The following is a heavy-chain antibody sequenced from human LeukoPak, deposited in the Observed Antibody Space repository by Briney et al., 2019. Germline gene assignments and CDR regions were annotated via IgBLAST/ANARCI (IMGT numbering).Heavy chain of an antibody. CDR2: IHYSGST. CDR1: GGSFSGYY. CDR3: ARGGYYGWGNDFRFDP. D-gene: IGHD3-10*01. J-gene: IGHJ5*02. V-gene: IGHV4-59*01. Sequence: PSETLSLTCAVYGGSFSGYYWSWIRQPPGKGLECIGYIHYSGSTNYNPSLKSRVTISVDTSKNQFSLKLKSVTAADTAVYYCARGGYYGWGNDFRFDPWGQGTLVTVSS.